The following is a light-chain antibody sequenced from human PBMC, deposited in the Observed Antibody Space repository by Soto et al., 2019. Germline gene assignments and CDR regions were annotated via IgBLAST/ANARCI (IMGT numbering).Light chain of an antibody. V-gene: IGKV3-20*01. CDR3: QNYGGAPYT. CDR2: GAS. J-gene: IGKJ2*01. CDR1: QRITWDY. Sequence: EIVLTQSPDTLSLSPGERATLSCRAGQRITWDYIAWYQQKPGQAPRLLIYGASTRATGIPDRFSGSGSGTDFTLTISRLEPEAFAVYSCQNYGGAPYTFGQGTNLEIK.